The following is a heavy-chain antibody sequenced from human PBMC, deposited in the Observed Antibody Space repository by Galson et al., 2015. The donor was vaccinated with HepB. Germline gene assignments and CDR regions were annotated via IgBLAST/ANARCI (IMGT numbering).Heavy chain of an antibody. D-gene: IGHD2-2*02. Sequence: PALVKPTQTLTLTCTFSGFSLSTGGVAVGWIRQPPGKALEWLAVIFWNGDKYYSPFLKSRLPTTEDTSTNQVVLTMTNMDPADTGTYYCARRRYCSSAACYKNAFDIWGQGTMVTVSS. CDR1: GFSLSTGGVA. CDR3: ARRRYCSSAACYKNAFDI. CDR2: IFWNGDK. J-gene: IGHJ3*02. V-gene: IGHV2-5*01.